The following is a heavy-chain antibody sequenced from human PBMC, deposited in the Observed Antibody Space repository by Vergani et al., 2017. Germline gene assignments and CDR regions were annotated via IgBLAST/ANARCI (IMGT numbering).Heavy chain of an antibody. V-gene: IGHV1-69*04. D-gene: IGHD2-15*01. CDR2: IIPILGIA. CDR3: ARDLYCSGGSCYHGY. Sequence: QVQLVQSGAEVKKPGSSVKVSCKAYGGTFSSYAISWVRQAPGQGLEWMGRIIPILGIANYAQKFQGRVTITADKSTSTAYMELSSLRSEDTAVYYCARDLYCSGGSCYHGYWGQGTLVTVSS. CDR1: GGTFSSYA. J-gene: IGHJ4*02.